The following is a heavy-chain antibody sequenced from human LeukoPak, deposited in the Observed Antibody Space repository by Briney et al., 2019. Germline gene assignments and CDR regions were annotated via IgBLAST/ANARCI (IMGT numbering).Heavy chain of an antibody. CDR3: ARQVYDSSGYYLYYYYGMDF. D-gene: IGHD3-22*01. V-gene: IGHV5-51*01. CDR2: IYPGDSDT. J-gene: IGHJ6*02. CDR1: GYSFTSYW. Sequence: GESLKISCKGSGYSFTSYWIGWVRQMPGKGLEWRGIIYPGDSDTRYSPSCQGEVTIPATKSISTAYLQWSSLKASDTAMYYCARQVYDSSGYYLYYYYGMDFWGQGTTVTVSS.